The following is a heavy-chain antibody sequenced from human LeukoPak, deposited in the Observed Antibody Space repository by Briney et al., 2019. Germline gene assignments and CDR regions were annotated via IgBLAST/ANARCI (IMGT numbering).Heavy chain of an antibody. Sequence: PPGGTLRLSCVASGFTFSSYGMSWVRQAPGKGLEWVSAITGSGGGTYYADSVKGRFTISRDNSKNTLYLQVNSLRAEDTAVYYCAKVRADYDYGDSHPPIWGQGTLVTVSS. D-gene: IGHD4-17*01. J-gene: IGHJ4*02. CDR3: AKVRADYDYGDSHPPI. CDR1: GFTFSSYG. V-gene: IGHV3-23*01. CDR2: ITGSGGGT.